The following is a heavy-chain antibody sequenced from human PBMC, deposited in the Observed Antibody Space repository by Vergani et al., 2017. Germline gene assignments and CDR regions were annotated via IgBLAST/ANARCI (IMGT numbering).Heavy chain of an antibody. CDR3: ASSGYSYGYYFDY. D-gene: IGHD5-18*01. CDR2: IYYSGST. CDR1: GGSISSYY. J-gene: IGHJ4*02. V-gene: IGHV4-59*01. Sequence: QVQLQESGPGLVKPSETLPLTCTVSGGSISSYYWSWIRQPPGKGLEWIGYIYYSGSTNYNPSLKSRVTISVDTSKNQFSLKLSSVTAADTAVYYCASSGYSYGYYFDYWGQGTLVTVSS.